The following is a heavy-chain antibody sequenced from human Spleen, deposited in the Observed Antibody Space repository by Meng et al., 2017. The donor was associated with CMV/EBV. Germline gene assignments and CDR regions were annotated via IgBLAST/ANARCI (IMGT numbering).Heavy chain of an antibody. V-gene: IGHV3-30*10. Sequence: FTFNTDSRHWGRQAQGKGLQWVAVISHDGGNTYYTDSVKGRFTISRDNSKNTVYLQMNSLRPEDTAVYYCARDWALRFLEWSNWFDPWGQGTLVTVSS. CDR3: ARDWALRFLEWSNWFDP. CDR1: FTFNTDS. CDR2: ISHDGGNT. D-gene: IGHD3-3*01. J-gene: IGHJ5*02.